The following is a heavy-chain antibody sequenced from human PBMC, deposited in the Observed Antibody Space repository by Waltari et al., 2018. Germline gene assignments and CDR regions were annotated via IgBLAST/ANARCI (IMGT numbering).Heavy chain of an antibody. CDR2: IYYSGST. CDR1: GGSISSYS. V-gene: IGHV4-59*01. CDR3: ARDLRAGDIAYYFDY. J-gene: IGHJ4*02. D-gene: IGHD5-12*01. Sequence: QVQLQESGPGLVKPSETLSLTCTVSGGSISSYSWSWTRQPPGKGLEWIGYIYYSGSTNYNPSLKSRVTISVDTSKNQFSLKLSSVTAADTAVYYCARDLRAGDIAYYFDYWGQGTLVTVSS.